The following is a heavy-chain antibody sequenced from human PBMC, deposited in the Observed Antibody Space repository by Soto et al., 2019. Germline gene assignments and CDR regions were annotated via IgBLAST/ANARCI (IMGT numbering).Heavy chain of an antibody. CDR3: ARKGSGDYALEY. D-gene: IGHD4-17*01. V-gene: IGHV2-5*02. J-gene: IGHJ4*02. Sequence: SGPTLVNPTQTLTLTCTLSGFSLSTGGVGVGWIRQSPGKALEWLAVIYWDDVKHYSPSLERRLTITKDTSESEVVLTMTNMDPVDTATYYCARKGSGDYALEYWGQGILVTVSS. CDR2: IYWDDVK. CDR1: GFSLSTGGVG.